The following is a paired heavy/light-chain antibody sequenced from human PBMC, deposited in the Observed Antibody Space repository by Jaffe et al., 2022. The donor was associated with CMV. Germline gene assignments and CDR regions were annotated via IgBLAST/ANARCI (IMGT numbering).Light chain of an antibody. CDR3: LQHNSYPRT. Sequence: DIQMTQSPSSLSASVGDRVTITCRASQGIRDDLGWYQQEPGKAPKRLIYAASTLQSGVSSRFSGSGSGTEFTLTISNLQPEDFATYYCLQHNSYPRTFGQGTKVEIK. V-gene: IGKV1-17*02. CDR1: QGIRDD. CDR2: AAS. J-gene: IGKJ1*01.
Heavy chain of an antibody. J-gene: IGHJ6*02. CDR3: ARDGADFWSSSWGELSHNYVMDV. Sequence: QVQLVESGGGLVKPGGSLRLSCAASGFTFSDYYMSWIRQAPGKGLEWVSYISLSGTTIYYADSVKGRFTISRDNAKNSLYLEMNSLRAEDTAVYFCARDGADFWSSSWGELSHNYVMDVWGQGTTVTVSS. CDR2: ISLSGTTI. CDR1: GFTFSDYY. D-gene: IGHD3-3*01. V-gene: IGHV3-11*01.